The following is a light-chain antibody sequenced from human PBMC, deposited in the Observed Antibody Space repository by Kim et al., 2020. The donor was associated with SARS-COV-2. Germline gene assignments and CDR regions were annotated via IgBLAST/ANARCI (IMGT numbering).Light chain of an antibody. CDR1: QSVNSN. J-gene: IGKJ2*01. Sequence: EIVMKQSPATLSVSPGDAVTLACTASQSVNSNLAWYQQKRGQSPTLLIYGASTRATGVPARFSGRGFGTEFTFTISSLQPEDFAVYYCQQYDNWPPYTFGQGTELKI. CDR2: GAS. CDR3: QQYDNWPPYT. V-gene: IGKV3-15*01.